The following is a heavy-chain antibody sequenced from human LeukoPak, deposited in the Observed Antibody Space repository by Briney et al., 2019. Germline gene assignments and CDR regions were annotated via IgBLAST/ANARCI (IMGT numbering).Heavy chain of an antibody. D-gene: IGHD6-19*01. CDR1: GFTFGSYA. V-gene: IGHV3-23*01. CDR3: TKNHRIAVAARDAFDL. CDR2: ISGAAINT. J-gene: IGHJ3*01. Sequence: GGSLRLSCAASGFTFGSYAMSWVRQAPGKGLEWVSSISGAAINTHYADSVRGRFSISRDSSKNTLYPHMNNLRADDTALYYCTKNHRIAVAARDAFDLWGQGTVVTVSS.